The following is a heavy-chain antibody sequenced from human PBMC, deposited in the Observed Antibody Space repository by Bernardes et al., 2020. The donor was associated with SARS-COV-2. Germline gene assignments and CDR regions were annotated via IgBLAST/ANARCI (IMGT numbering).Heavy chain of an antibody. D-gene: IGHD3-16*02. V-gene: IGHV3-33*01. Sequence: GHLSLSGAASGFTFSNDGMHWVRQAPGKGLEWVAMIWSDGSREHYAGAVEGRFTISRDNSNNTLYLQMNSLRAEDTAVYFCAREDFSRIGRYTPDSWGQGTLVTVSS. CDR1: GFTFSNDG. CDR2: IWSDGSRE. CDR3: AREDFSRIGRYTPDS. J-gene: IGHJ4*02.